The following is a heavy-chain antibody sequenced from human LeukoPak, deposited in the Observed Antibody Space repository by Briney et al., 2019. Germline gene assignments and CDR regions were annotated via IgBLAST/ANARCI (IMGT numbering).Heavy chain of an antibody. CDR3: ARAPVGYCSSTSCYPGPPFDY. CDR1: GGSFSDYF. J-gene: IGHJ4*02. V-gene: IGHV4-34*01. Sequence: PSETLSLTCAVYGGSFSDYFWGWIRQPPGKGLEWIGEINHSGRTYYNPSLKSRVTISVDTSKNQFSLKLSSVTAADTAVYYCARAPVGYCSSTSCYPGPPFDYWGQGTLVTVSS. D-gene: IGHD2-2*01. CDR2: INHSGRT.